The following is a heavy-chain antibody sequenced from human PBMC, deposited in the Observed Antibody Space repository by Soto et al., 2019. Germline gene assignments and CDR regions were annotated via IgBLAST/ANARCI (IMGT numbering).Heavy chain of an antibody. CDR1: GFTFSSYG. V-gene: IGHV3-33*01. CDR3: AREEGVVARAFDY. D-gene: IGHD2-15*01. J-gene: IGHJ4*02. CDR2: IWHDGSKQ. Sequence: QVQLVESGGGVVQPGRSLRLSCAASGFTFSSYGMHWVRQAPGKGLEWVALIWHDGSKQYYADSVKGRFAISRDNAKTTLYLQMNSLRADDTAEYYCAREEGVVARAFDYWGQGALVTVSS.